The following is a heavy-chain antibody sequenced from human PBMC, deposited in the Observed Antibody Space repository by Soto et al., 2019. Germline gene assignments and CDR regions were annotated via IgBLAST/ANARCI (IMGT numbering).Heavy chain of an antibody. CDR2: ISGSGGST. Sequence: PGGSLRLSCAASVFTFSSYAMSWVRQAPGKGLEWVSAISGSGGSTYYADSVKGRFTIYRDNSKNTLYLQMNSLRAEDTAVYYCAKQRGYCSGGSCPLFDYWGQRTLVTVSS. CDR1: VFTFSSYA. J-gene: IGHJ4*02. CDR3: AKQRGYCSGGSCPLFDY. V-gene: IGHV3-23*01. D-gene: IGHD2-15*01.